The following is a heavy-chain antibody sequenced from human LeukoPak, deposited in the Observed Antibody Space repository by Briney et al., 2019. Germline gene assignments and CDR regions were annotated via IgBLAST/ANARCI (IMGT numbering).Heavy chain of an antibody. CDR2: IKQDGSEK. CDR1: GFTISSYW. CDR3: AKPLRFLEWLGHDAFDI. J-gene: IGHJ3*02. Sequence: GGSLRLSCAASGFTISSYWMNWVRQAPGKGLEWVANIKQDGSEKYYVDSVKGRFTISRDNAKSSLYLQMNSLRAEDTAVYYCAKPLRFLEWLGHDAFDIWGQGTMVTVSS. V-gene: IGHV3-7*01. D-gene: IGHD3-3*01.